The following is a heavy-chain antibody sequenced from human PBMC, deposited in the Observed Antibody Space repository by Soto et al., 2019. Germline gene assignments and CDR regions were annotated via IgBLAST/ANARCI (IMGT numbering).Heavy chain of an antibody. J-gene: IGHJ5*02. D-gene: IGHD4-4*01. Sequence: PGESLKISCKGSGYSFTSYWISWVRQMPGKGLEWMGRIDPSDSYTNYSPSFQGHVTISADKSISTAYLQWSSLKASDTAVYFCARSDDSTSYPLDLWGPGTLVTVSS. CDR1: GYSFTSYW. CDR2: IDPSDSYT. CDR3: ARSDDSTSYPLDL. V-gene: IGHV5-10-1*01.